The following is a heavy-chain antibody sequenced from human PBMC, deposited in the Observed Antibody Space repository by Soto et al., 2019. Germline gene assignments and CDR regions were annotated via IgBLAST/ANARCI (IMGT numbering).Heavy chain of an antibody. Sequence: ASETLSLTCTVSGGSISSYYWSWIRQPPGKGLEWIGYIYYSGSTNYNPSLKSRVTISVDTSRNQFSLKLNSMTAADTAVYYCATSSGTYYPFDYWGQGTLVTVSS. V-gene: IGHV4-59*08. CDR2: IYYSGST. CDR3: ATSSGTYYPFDY. D-gene: IGHD1-26*01. CDR1: GGSISSYY. J-gene: IGHJ4*02.